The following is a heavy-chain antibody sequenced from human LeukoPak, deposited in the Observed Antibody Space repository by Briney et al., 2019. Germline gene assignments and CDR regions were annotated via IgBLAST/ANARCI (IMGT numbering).Heavy chain of an antibody. CDR2: INSDGSST. V-gene: IGHV3-74*01. Sequence: GGSLRLSCAASGFTFSSYWMHWVRQALGKGLVWVSRINSDGSSTSYADPVKGRFTISRDNAENTLYLQMNSLRAEDTAVYYCARRSAVKDAFDIWGQGTMVTVSS. CDR3: ARRSAVKDAFDI. D-gene: IGHD4-17*01. J-gene: IGHJ3*02. CDR1: GFTFSSYW.